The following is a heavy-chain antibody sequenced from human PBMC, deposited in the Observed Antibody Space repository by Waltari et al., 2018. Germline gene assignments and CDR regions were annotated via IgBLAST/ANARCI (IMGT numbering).Heavy chain of an antibody. Sequence: EVQLVESGGGLVLPGGSLRLSCAASGFTVTTYWMHWVRQAPGKGLVWVSRINPRGNVINYADSVKGRFTISRDIAKNTLHLQMSSLRAEDTAIYYCIKDAYGPNDYWGQGAWSPSPQ. CDR1: GFTVTTYW. J-gene: IGHJ4*02. V-gene: IGHV3-74*01. CDR2: INPRGNVI. D-gene: IGHD3-10*01. CDR3: IKDAYGPNDY.